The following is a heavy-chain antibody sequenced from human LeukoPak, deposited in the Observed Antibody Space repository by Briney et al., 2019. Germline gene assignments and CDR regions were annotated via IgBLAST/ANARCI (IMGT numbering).Heavy chain of an antibody. CDR1: GFTFSSYE. J-gene: IGHJ4*02. CDR3: ARDHSVSGWPDY. V-gene: IGHV3-48*03. Sequence: PGGSLRLSCAASGFTFSSYEMNWVRQAPGKGLEWVSYISSSGSTIYYADSVKGRFTISRDNAKNSLYLQMNSLRAEDTAVYYCARDHSVSGWPDYWGQGTLVTVSS. D-gene: IGHD6-19*01. CDR2: ISSSGSTI.